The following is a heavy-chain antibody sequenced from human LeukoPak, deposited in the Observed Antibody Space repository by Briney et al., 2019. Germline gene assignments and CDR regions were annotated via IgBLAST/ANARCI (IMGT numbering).Heavy chain of an antibody. CDR2: IIPILGIA. CDR1: GGTFSSYA. CDR3: ARCPTLQGGECDY. D-gene: IGHD3-16*01. Sequence: SVKVSCKASGGTFSSYAISWVRQAPGQGLEWMGRIIPILGIANYAQKFQGRVTITADKSTSTAYMELSSLRSEDTAVYYCARCPTLQGGECDYWGQGTLVTVSS. V-gene: IGHV1-69*04. J-gene: IGHJ4*02.